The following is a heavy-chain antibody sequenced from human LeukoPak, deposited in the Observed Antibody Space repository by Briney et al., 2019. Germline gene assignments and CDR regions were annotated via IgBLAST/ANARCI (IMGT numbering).Heavy chain of an antibody. Sequence: GGSLRLSCTASGFTFSSSSMNWVRQAPGKGLEWVSAITGTGGGTYYADSVKGRFTISRDNSKNTVYLQMNSLRAEDTAVYYCGKGVVPGPPSGWGQGTLVTVSS. CDR2: ITGTGGGT. V-gene: IGHV3-23*01. J-gene: IGHJ4*02. CDR1: GFTFSSSS. CDR3: GKGVVPGPPSG. D-gene: IGHD6-25*01.